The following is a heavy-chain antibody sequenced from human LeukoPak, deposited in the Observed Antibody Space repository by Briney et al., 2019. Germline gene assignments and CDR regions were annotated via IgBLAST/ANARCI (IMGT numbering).Heavy chain of an antibody. CDR3: AAASGSSDAFDI. CDR2: IVVGSGNT. Sequence: GASVKVSCKASGFTFTSSAMQWVRQARGQRLEWIGWIVVGSGNTNYAQKFQERVSITRDMSTSTAYMELSSLRSEDTAVYYCAAASGSSDAFDIWGQGTMVTVSS. V-gene: IGHV1-58*02. J-gene: IGHJ3*02. CDR1: GFTFTSSA. D-gene: IGHD1-26*01.